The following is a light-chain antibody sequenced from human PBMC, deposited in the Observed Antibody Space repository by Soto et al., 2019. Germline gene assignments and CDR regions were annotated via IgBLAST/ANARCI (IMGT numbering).Light chain of an antibody. Sequence: QSALTQPDSVSGSPGQSITISCTGTSSDVGGYNSVSWYQQHPGKAPKLIIYEVNNRPSGVSNRFSGSKSGNTASLTISGLQAEDEADYYCNSYTSTTTDVFGTGTKLTVL. CDR1: SSDVGGYNS. J-gene: IGLJ1*01. CDR3: NSYTSTTTDV. CDR2: EVN. V-gene: IGLV2-14*01.